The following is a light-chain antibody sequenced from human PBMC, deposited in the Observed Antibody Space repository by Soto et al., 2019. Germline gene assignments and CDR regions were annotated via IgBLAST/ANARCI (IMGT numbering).Light chain of an antibody. J-gene: IGKJ4*01. CDR3: QQRNDWPLT. Sequence: ILLTQSPATLSLSPGERATLSCRASQSVGSSLAWYQQTNGQSPRLLINDSSNRDTGIPARFSGSGSGTDFTLTISRLEPEDFEVYYCQQRNDWPLTFGGGTKVDIK. V-gene: IGKV3-11*01. CDR2: DSS. CDR1: QSVGSS.